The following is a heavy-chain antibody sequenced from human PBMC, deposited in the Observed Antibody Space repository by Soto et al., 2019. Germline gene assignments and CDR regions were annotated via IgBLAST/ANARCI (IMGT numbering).Heavy chain of an antibody. CDR1: GGSFSGYY. CDR3: ARHRRSSSSLRWFDP. V-gene: IGHV4-34*01. Sequence: SETLSLTCAVYGGSFSGYYWSWIRQPPGKGLEWIGSIYYSGSTYYNPSLKSRVTISVDTSKNQFSLKLSSVTAADTAVYYCARHRRSSSSLRWFDPWGQGTLVTVSS. CDR2: IYYSGST. J-gene: IGHJ5*02. D-gene: IGHD6-13*01.